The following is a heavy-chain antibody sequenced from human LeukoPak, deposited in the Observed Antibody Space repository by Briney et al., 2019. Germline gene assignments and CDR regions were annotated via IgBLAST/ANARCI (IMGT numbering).Heavy chain of an antibody. CDR1: GFTFSSYS. CDR3: ARPSRDGYNGDI. J-gene: IGHJ3*02. D-gene: IGHD5-24*01. V-gene: IGHV3-21*01. CDR2: ISSSSSYI. Sequence: PGGSLRLSCAASGFTFSSYSMNWVRQAPGKGLEWVSSISSSSSYIYYADSVKGRFTISRDNAKNSLYLQMNSLRAEDTAVYYCARPSRDGYNGDIWGQGTMVTVSS.